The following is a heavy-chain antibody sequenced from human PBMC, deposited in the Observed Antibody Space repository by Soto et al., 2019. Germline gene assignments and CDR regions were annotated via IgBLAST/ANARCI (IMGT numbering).Heavy chain of an antibody. J-gene: IGHJ6*02. D-gene: IGHD6-19*01. CDR2: THNSGST. CDR3: VRDHQWLLMDV. Sequence: QVQLQESGPGLVTPSQTLSLTCTVSGASIFSGDFYWTWIRQPPGEGLEWIGYTHNSGSTYYNPSLMNRVTISIDTSKIQFSLKLRSVTAADTAVNYCVRDHQWLLMDVWGQGTTVTVSS. V-gene: IGHV4-30-4*01. CDR1: GASIFSGDFY.